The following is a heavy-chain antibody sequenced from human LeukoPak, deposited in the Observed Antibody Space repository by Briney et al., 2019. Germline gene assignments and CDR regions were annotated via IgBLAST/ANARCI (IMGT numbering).Heavy chain of an antibody. Sequence: GRSLRLSCAASGFTFSSYAMHWVRQAPGKGLEWVAVISYDGSNKYYADSVKGRFTISRDNSKNTLYLQMNSLRAEDTAVYYCAKERYSGIYYFDYWGQGTLVTVSS. D-gene: IGHD6-13*01. CDR3: AKERYSGIYYFDY. CDR1: GFTFSSYA. CDR2: ISYDGSNK. V-gene: IGHV3-30*04. J-gene: IGHJ4*02.